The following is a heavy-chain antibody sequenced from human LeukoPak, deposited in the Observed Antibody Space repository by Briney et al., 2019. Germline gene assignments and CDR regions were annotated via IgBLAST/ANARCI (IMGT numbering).Heavy chain of an antibody. J-gene: IGHJ6*03. CDR3: AKDGNSYGSSYFFYMDV. CDR2: ISWNSNRI. CDR1: GFNFKDYA. Sequence: PGRSLRLSCTASGFNFKDYAMHWVRQVPGEGLEWVSGISWNSNRIAYADSVKGRFTISRDNAKNSLYLQMNSLRAEDMAFYYCAKDGNSYGSSYFFYMDVWGKGTTVTVSS. V-gene: IGHV3-9*03. D-gene: IGHD5-18*01.